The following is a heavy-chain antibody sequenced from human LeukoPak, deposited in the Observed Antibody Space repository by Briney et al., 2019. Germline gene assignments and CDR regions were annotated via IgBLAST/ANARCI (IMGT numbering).Heavy chain of an antibody. CDR3: ASAEIVAHDY. D-gene: IGHD3-22*01. V-gene: IGHV3-20*04. J-gene: IGHJ4*02. Sequence: GGSLRLSCAASGFTFDDYGMSWVRQAPGKGLEWVSGIKWNGGSTGYADSVKGRFTISRDNSKNTLYLQMNSLRGEDTAVYYCASAEIVAHDYWGQGTLVSVSS. CDR2: IKWNGGST. CDR1: GFTFDDYG.